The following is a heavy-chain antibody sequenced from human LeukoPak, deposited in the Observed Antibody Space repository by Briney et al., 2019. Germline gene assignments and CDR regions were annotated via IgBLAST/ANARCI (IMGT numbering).Heavy chain of an antibody. D-gene: IGHD4-23*01. V-gene: IGHV3-30*02. CDR1: GFNFSSFG. CDR2: SRYNGIET. CDR3: ARSYGGNFFDY. J-gene: IGHJ4*03. Sequence: GGSLRLSCAASGFNFSSFGMHWVRQAPGKGLEWVAFSRYNGIETYFADSVKGRFTISRDNSKNTLYLQINSPRGDDSAVYFCARSYGGNFFDYWGHGTLVTVSS.